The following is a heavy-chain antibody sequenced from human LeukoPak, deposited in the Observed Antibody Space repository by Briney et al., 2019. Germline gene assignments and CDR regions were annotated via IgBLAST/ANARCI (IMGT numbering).Heavy chain of an antibody. CDR3: ARFGSGWHYFDY. CDR2: INHSGST. CDR1: GGPFSGYY. V-gene: IGHV4-34*01. J-gene: IGHJ4*02. Sequence: PSETLSLTCAVYGGPFSGYYWSWLRQPPGKGLEWLGEINHSGSTNYNPSLKSRVTISVDTSKNQFSLKLSSVTAADTAVYYCARFGSGWHYFDYWGQGTLVTVSS. D-gene: IGHD6-19*01.